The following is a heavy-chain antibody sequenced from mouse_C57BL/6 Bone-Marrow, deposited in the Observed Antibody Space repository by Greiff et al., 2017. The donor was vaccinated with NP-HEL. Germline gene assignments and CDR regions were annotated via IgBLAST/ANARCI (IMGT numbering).Heavy chain of an antibody. J-gene: IGHJ1*03. Sequence: VQLQQSGAELARPGASVKMSCKASGYTFTSYTMHWVKQRPRQGLEWIGYINPSSGYTKYNQKFKDKATLTADKSSSTAYMQLSSLTSEDSAVYYCARGSFYDGYYVRYFDVWGTGTTVTVSS. CDR1: GYTFTSYT. CDR2: INPSSGYT. D-gene: IGHD2-3*01. CDR3: ARGSFYDGYYVRYFDV. V-gene: IGHV1-4*01.